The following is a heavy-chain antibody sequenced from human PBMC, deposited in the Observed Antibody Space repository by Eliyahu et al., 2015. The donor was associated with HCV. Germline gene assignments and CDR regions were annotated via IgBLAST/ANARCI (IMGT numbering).Heavy chain of an antibody. Sequence: QVPGKGLEWVGRIKSKIDGGTTDYAAPVKGRFTVSRDDSKDTLYLQMNNLKTEDTAVYFCTTLKWPVDYWGQGILVTVSP. CDR3: TTLKWPVDY. V-gene: IGHV3-15*07. J-gene: IGHJ4*02. D-gene: IGHD5-12*01. CDR2: IKSKIDGGTT.